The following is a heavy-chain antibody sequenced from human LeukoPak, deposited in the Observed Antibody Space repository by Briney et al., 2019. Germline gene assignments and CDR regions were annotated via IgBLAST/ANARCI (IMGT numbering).Heavy chain of an antibody. CDR2: INSDGGGA. CDR1: GITFGNNW. J-gene: IGHJ5*02. V-gene: IGHV3-74*01. CDR3: ARDVLHNWFDT. Sequence: GGSLRLSCAASGITFGNNWMHWVRQGSGKGLVWISRINSDGGGAIYADSVKGRFTVSRDNAKNTLYLQMNSLRAEDTAVYYCARDVLHNWFDTWGQGTLVTVSS.